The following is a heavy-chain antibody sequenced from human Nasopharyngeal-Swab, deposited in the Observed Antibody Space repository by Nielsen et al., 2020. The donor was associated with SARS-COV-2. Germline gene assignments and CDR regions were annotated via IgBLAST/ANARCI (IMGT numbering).Heavy chain of an antibody. CDR3: ARGEYSSSLAH. D-gene: IGHD6-6*01. Sequence: ASVKVSCKASGYTFTSYAMNWVRQAPGQGLEWMGWINAGNGNPKYSQKFQGRFTINRDTSASTAYMELSSLTSEDTAVYYCARGEYSSSLAHWGQGTLVTVSS. CDR1: GYTFTSYA. J-gene: IGHJ4*02. CDR2: INAGNGNP. V-gene: IGHV1-3*01.